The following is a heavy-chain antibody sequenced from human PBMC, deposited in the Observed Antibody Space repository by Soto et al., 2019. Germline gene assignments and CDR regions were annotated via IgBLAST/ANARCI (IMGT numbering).Heavy chain of an antibody. CDR1: GFTFSSYG. J-gene: IGHJ6*02. Sequence: PGGSLRLSCAASGFTFSSYGMHWVRQAPGKGLEWVAVISYDGSNKYYADSVKGRFTISRDNSKNTLYLQMNSLRAEDTAVYYCAKARTTGTTEETYYYYGMDVWGQGTTVTVSS. D-gene: IGHD1-1*01. CDR2: ISYDGSNK. CDR3: AKARTTGTTEETYYYYGMDV. V-gene: IGHV3-30*18.